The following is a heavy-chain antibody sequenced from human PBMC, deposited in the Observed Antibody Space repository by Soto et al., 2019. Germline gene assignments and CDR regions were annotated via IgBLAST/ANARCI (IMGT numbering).Heavy chain of an antibody. CDR3: ARGVKYQLEGYYYGMDV. CDR1: GLTFSSYS. D-gene: IGHD2-2*01. CDR2: ISSSSSYI. Sequence: GGSLRLSCAASGLTFSSYSMNWVRQAPGKGLEWVSSISSSSSYIYYADSVKGRFTISRDNAKNSLYLQMNSLRAADTAVYYCARGVKYQLEGYYYGMDVWGQGTTVTVSS. J-gene: IGHJ6*02. V-gene: IGHV3-21*01.